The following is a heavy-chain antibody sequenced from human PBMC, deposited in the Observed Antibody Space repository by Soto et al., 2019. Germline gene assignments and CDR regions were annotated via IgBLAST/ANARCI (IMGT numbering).Heavy chain of an antibody. J-gene: IGHJ4*02. CDR2: ISAYNGNT. Sequence: QVQLVQSGAEVKKPGASVKVSRKASGYTFTSYGISWVRQAPGQGLEWMGWISAYNGNTNYAQKLQGRVTMTTDTSTRTGYMEVRSLRSDDTAVYYCARDLAAAGPFDYWGQGTLVTVSS. CDR1: GYTFTSYG. D-gene: IGHD6-13*01. V-gene: IGHV1-18*01. CDR3: ARDLAAAGPFDY.